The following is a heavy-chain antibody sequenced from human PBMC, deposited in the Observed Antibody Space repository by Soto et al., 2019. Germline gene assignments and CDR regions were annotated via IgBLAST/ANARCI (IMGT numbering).Heavy chain of an antibody. D-gene: IGHD2-21*02. CDR1: GGTFSSSG. Sequence: QVQLVQSGAEVKKPGSSVKVSCKASGGTFSSSGFSWVRQAPGQGLEWMGRIVPIFDTTKYAQKFQARVIITADQFTSTAYIKVSSLRSSDTAVYYCAKWRQPRGCADSYAVDVWGQGTRVIVSS. CDR3: AKWRQPRGCADSYAVDV. J-gene: IGHJ6*02. V-gene: IGHV1-69*18. CDR2: IVPIFDTT.